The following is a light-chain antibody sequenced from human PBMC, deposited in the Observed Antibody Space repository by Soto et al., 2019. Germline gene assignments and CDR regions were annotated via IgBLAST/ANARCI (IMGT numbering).Light chain of an antibody. J-gene: IGKJ1*01. Sequence: ETVFTQSPGTVSLSPGERATLSCRASQSVSSSYLAWYQQRPGQAPRLLIYGASSRATGIPDRFSGSASGTEFTLTISSLQSEDFTVYYCQQYNKWPLTFGQGAKVDIK. V-gene: IGKV3-20*01. CDR3: QQYNKWPLT. CDR1: QSVSSSY. CDR2: GAS.